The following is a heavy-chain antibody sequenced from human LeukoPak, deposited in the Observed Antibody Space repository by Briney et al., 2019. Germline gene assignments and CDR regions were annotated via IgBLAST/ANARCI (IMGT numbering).Heavy chain of an antibody. CDR2: ISRTGNSI. J-gene: IGHJ4*02. D-gene: IGHD4-11*01. V-gene: IGHV3-48*03. CDR3: VSVMRSLDF. Sequence: GGSLRLSCAASGFTLSSYEMNWVRLAPGKGLEWISYISRTGNSIYYADSVKGRFTISRDSAKNSLYLQMNSLRAEGTALYYCVSVMRSLDFWGQGTLVTVSS. CDR1: GFTLSSYE.